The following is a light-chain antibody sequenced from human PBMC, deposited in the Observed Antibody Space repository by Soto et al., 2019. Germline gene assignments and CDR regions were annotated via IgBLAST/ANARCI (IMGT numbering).Light chain of an antibody. CDR2: GVN. J-gene: IGLJ1*01. CDR1: ISNSVLYNH. V-gene: IGLV2-14*01. Sequence: QSALTQPASVSGSPGQSITISRNGTISNSVLYNHVSWYQQHPGKAPKLMIYGVNNRPSGVSDRFSGSKSGNTASLTISGLQADGGADYSCSSYTTSSALRVFGAGTKVTVL. CDR3: SSYTTSSALRV.